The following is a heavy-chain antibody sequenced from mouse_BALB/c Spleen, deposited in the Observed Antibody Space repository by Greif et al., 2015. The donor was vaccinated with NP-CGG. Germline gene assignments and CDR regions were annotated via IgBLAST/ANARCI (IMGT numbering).Heavy chain of an antibody. Sequence: EVKLVESGGGLVQPGGSRKLSCAASGFTFSSFGMHWVRQAPEKGLEWVAYISSGSSTIYYADTVKGRFTISRDNPKNTLFLQMTSLRSEDTAMYYCARGGTTVVADYYAMDYWGQGTSVTVSS. D-gene: IGHD1-1*01. CDR3: ARGGTTVVADYYAMDY. CDR2: ISSGSSTI. V-gene: IGHV5-17*02. CDR1: GFTFSSFG. J-gene: IGHJ4*01.